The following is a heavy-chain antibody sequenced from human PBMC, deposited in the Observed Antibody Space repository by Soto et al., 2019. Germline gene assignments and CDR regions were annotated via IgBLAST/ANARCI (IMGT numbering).Heavy chain of an antibody. D-gene: IGHD2-15*01. CDR1: GYTFTSYG. J-gene: IGHJ5*02. CDR2: ISAYNGNT. CDR3: ARDPGYCSGGSCYPADYNWFDP. V-gene: IGHV1-18*01. Sequence: ASVKVSCKASGYTFTSYGISWVRQAPGQGLEWMGWISAYNGNTNYAHKHQGRVTMTTDTSTSTAYMELRSLRSDDTAVYYCARDPGYCSGGSCYPADYNWFDPWGQGTLVTVSS.